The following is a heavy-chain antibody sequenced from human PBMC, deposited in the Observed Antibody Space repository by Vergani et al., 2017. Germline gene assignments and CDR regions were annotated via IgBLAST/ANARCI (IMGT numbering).Heavy chain of an antibody. CDR3: AGDPRGYGGDPEDYYYGMDV. J-gene: IGHJ6*02. CDR2: IIPVLGKT. D-gene: IGHD2-21*02. V-gene: IGHV1-69*08. Sequence: QVQLVQSGAEVKKPGSSVKVSCKASGATFRSNTISWVRQVPGQGLEWMGRIIPVLGKTKYAQDFQGRLTITADTSTSTAYMEPTSLRSQDTAVYYCAGDPRGYGGDPEDYYYGMDVWGQGTTVTVSS. CDR1: GATFRSNT.